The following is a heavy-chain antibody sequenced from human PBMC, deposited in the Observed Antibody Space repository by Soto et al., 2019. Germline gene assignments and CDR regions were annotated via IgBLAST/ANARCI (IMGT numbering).Heavy chain of an antibody. J-gene: IGHJ4*02. CDR2: VSRGGST. CDR3: AKRRGAGGHFDY. V-gene: IGHV3-23*01. D-gene: IGHD2-15*01. Sequence: GGSLRLSCAASGFTFTSYAMGWVRQAPGKGLECVSVVSRGGSTHYADSVTGRFIVSRDNSKNTVSLQMNSLRADDTAVYYCAKRRGAGGHFDYWGQGALVTVSS. CDR1: GFTFTSYA.